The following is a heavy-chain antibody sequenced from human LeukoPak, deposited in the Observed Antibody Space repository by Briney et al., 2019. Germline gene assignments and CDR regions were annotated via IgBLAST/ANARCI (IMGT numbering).Heavy chain of an antibody. V-gene: IGHV4-59*12. CDR1: GGSISSYY. J-gene: IGHJ6*03. CDR2: IYYTGST. Sequence: SETLSLTCTVSGGSISSYYWSWIRQPPGKGLEWIGYIYYTGSTNYNPSLKSRVTISVDTSNNQFSLKLSSVTAADTAVYYYAREVEMATRSMDVWGKGTTVTVSS. CDR3: AREVEMATRSMDV. D-gene: IGHD5-24*01.